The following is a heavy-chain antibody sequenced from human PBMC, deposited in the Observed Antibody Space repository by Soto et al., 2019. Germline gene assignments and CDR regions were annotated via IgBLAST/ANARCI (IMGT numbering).Heavy chain of an antibody. D-gene: IGHD4-4*01. CDR2: IIPILGIA. J-gene: IGHJ5*02. V-gene: IGHV1-69*02. CDR1: GGTFSSYT. CDR3: ARTGGATVTTAFNWFDP. Sequence: SVKVSCKASGGTFSSYTISWVRQAPGQGLEWMGRIIPILGIANYAQKFQGRVTITADKSTSTAYMELSSLRSEDTAVYYCARTGGATVTTAFNWFDPWGQGTLVTVSS.